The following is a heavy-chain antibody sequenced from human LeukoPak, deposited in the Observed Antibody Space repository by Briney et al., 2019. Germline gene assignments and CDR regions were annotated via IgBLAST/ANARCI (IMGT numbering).Heavy chain of an antibody. J-gene: IGHJ4*02. CDR3: AREGYGGNLDY. CDR2: IYYSGST. Sequence: SEALSLTCTVSGGSISDYYWSWIRQPPGKGLEWIGYIYYSGSTKYNPYLKSRATISIDTSKNQSSLKLSSVTAADTAVYYCAREGYGGNLDYWGQGTLVTVSS. D-gene: IGHD4-23*01. V-gene: IGHV4-59*01. CDR1: GGSISDYY.